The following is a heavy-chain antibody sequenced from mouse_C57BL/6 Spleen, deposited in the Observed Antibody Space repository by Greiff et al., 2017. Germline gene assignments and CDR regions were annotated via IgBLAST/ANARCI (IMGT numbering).Heavy chain of an antibody. CDR1: GYAFSSSW. CDR3: ARGRLYAMDY. V-gene: IGHV1-82*01. Sequence: QVQLQQSGPELVKPGASVKISCKASGYAFSSSWMHWVKQRPGKGLEWIGRIYPGDGDTNYNGKFKGKATLTADKSSSTAYMQLSSLTSEDSAVCYCARGRLYAMDYWGQGTSVTVSS. CDR2: IYPGDGDT. J-gene: IGHJ4*01.